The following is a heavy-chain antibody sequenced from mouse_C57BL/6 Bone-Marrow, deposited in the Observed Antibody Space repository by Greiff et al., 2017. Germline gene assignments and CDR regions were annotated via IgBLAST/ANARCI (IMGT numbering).Heavy chain of an antibody. CDR1: GYTFTSYW. CDR3: APDSFAY. CDR2: IDPSDSYT. V-gene: IGHV1-59*01. J-gene: IGHJ3*01. Sequence: QVQLKQPGAELVRPGTSVKLSCTASGYTFTSYWMHWVQQRPGQGLEWIGVIDPSDSYTNYTQKFKGKATLTVDTSSSTAYMQLSRLTSEDSAVYYCAPDSFAYWGQGTLVTVSA.